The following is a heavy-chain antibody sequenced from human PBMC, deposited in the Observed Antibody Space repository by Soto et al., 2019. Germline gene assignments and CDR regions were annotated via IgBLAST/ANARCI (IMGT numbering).Heavy chain of an antibody. D-gene: IGHD3-3*01. Sequence: EVQLAESGGGLVQPGRSLRLSCEASGFSFVDYAMHWVRQVPGQGLEWVSGISWDGGYTGYADSVKGRFTISRDNAKKALYLQRNRLRVEDTALYYCVKDEGVCNTISCKDAFDSWGQGTQVTVS. V-gene: IGHV3-9*01. CDR1: GFSFVDYA. CDR2: ISWDGGYT. J-gene: IGHJ3*01. CDR3: VKDEGVCNTISCKDAFDS.